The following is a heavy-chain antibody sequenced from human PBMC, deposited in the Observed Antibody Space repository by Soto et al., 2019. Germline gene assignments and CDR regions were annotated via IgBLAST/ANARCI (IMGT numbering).Heavy chain of an antibody. CDR2: ISVSSTYA. D-gene: IGHD3-10*01. V-gene: IGHV3-11*05. Sequence: GGSLRLSCVVSGFTFSANAMSWVRQAPRKGLECVAYISVSSTYANYADSVEGRFTISRDNAENSLFLQMNSLRADDTAVYFCARGVRYYSSEKPANFDYWGQGALVTVSS. CDR3: ARGVRYYSSEKPANFDY. CDR1: GFTFSANA. J-gene: IGHJ4*02.